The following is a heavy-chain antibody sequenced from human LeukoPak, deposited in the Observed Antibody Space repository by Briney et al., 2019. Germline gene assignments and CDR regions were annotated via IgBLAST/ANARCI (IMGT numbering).Heavy chain of an antibody. CDR2: FDPEDGET. D-gene: IGHD7-27*01. J-gene: IGHJ5*02. CDR1: GYTLTELS. V-gene: IGHV1-24*01. CDR3: ATGTPNWGFNWFDP. Sequence: ASVKVSCKVSGYTLTELSMHWVRQAPGKGLEWMGGFDPEDGETIYAQKFQGRVTMTEDTSTDTAYMELSSLRSEDTAVYYCATGTPNWGFNWFDPWGQGTLVTVSS.